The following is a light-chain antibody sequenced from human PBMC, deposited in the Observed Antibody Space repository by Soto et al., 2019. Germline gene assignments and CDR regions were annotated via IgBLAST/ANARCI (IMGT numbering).Light chain of an antibody. CDR1: SSDVGSYHH. J-gene: IGLJ1*01. CDR3: CSYPASATYV. Sequence: QSALIQPPSVSGSPGQSVTVSCTGTSSDVGSYHHVSWCQLHPGTVPKPMIYDVNTRPSGVPDRFSGSKSGNTGSKTISGLQAEDEADYFCCSYPASATYVFETGTKLTVL. CDR2: DVN. V-gene: IGLV2-11*01.